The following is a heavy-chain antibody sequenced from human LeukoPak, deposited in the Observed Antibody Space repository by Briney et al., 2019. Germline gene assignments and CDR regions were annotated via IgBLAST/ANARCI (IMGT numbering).Heavy chain of an antibody. CDR2: INPSGGST. CDR1: GYTFTSYY. D-gene: IGHD3-3*01. CDR3: ARPSYDFWSGYHDAFDI. Sequence: ASVKVSCKASGYTFTSYYMHWVRQAPGQGLEWMGIINPSGGSTSYAQKFQGRVTMTRDTSTSTVYMELSSLRSEDTAVYYCARPSYDFWSGYHDAFDIWGQGTMVTVSS. J-gene: IGHJ3*02. V-gene: IGHV1-46*01.